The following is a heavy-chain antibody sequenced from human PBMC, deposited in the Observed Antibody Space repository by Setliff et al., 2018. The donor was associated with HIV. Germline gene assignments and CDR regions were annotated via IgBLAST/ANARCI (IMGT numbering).Heavy chain of an antibody. Sequence: ASVKVSCKASGYTFTNYAIHWVRQAPGHRLEWMGWINAGNGNTKYSQRFQGRVTITRDTSASTAYLELSSLRSEDTAVYYCARPVGGTGFDPWGQGTLVTVSS. V-gene: IGHV1-3*01. CDR3: ARPVGGTGFDP. CDR2: INAGNGNT. D-gene: IGHD1-26*01. CDR1: GYTFTNYA. J-gene: IGHJ5*02.